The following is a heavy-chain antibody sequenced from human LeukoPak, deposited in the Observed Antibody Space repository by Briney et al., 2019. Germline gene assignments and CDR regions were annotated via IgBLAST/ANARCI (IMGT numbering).Heavy chain of an antibody. Sequence: GGSLRLSCAASGLTVSSNYMSWVRQAPGKGLEWVSVISGSGGSTYYADSVKGRFTISRDNSKNTLYLQMNSLRAEDTAVYYCAKDWQLVLGYYYGMDVWGQGTTVTVSS. J-gene: IGHJ6*02. CDR2: ISGSGGST. V-gene: IGHV3-23*01. D-gene: IGHD6-6*01. CDR3: AKDWQLVLGYYYGMDV. CDR1: GLTVSSNY.